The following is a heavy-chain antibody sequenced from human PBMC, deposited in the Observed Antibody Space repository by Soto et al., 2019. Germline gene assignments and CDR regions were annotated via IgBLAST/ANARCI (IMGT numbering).Heavy chain of an antibody. CDR1: GFRLGGFW. Sequence: EEHLVESGGGLVQPGGSLRLSCAASGFRLGGFWVHWVRQAPGKGLVWVAHVDHNGNTKYAESVEGRVTVSRDDAKESVYLQMNSLRAEDTAVYHCARVKGGSGDKGDPLDLWGQGILVTVSS. D-gene: IGHD2-15*01. V-gene: IGHV3-74*01. CDR2: VDHNGNT. CDR3: ARVKGGSGDKGDPLDL. J-gene: IGHJ5*02.